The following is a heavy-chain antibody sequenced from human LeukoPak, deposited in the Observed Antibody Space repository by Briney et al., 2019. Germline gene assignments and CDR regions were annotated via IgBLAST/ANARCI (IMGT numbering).Heavy chain of an antibody. Sequence: SETLSHTCTVSGGSINSYYWSWIRQPPGKGLEWIGYIYYSGSTNYNPSLKSRVTISVDTSKNQFSLKLSSVTAADTAVYYCAGDYGSGSYRFDYWGQGTLVTVSS. J-gene: IGHJ4*02. CDR2: IYYSGST. CDR3: AGDYGSGSYRFDY. V-gene: IGHV4-59*01. D-gene: IGHD3-10*01. CDR1: GGSINSYY.